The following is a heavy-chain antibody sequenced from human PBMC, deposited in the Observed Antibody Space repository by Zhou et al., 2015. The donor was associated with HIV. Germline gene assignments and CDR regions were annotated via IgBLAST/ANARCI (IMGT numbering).Heavy chain of an antibody. V-gene: IGHV3-7*01. D-gene: IGHD4-17*01. Sequence: EVQLVESGGGLVQPGRSLTLSCVVSGFSFDSFAMSWVRQAPGKGLEWVANIKEDGSEEHYVDSVKGRFTIFRDNAKNSLFLQMNSLRVDDTAVYYCARHHYGYYFDSWGQGILVTVSS. CDR1: GFSFDSFA. CDR3: ARHHYGYYFDS. J-gene: IGHJ4*02. CDR2: IKEDGSEE.